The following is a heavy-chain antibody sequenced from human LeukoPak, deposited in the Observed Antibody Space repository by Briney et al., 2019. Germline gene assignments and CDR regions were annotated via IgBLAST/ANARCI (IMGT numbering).Heavy chain of an antibody. CDR2: IYYTGST. Sequence: SETLSLTCTVSGGSISSYYWTWIRQPPGKGLEWIGYIYYTGSTNYNPSLKSRVTISVDTSKNQFSLKLSSVTAADTAVYYCALSSDFRYFYYYMDVWGKGATGTVSS. V-gene: IGHV4-59*01. J-gene: IGHJ6*03. CDR3: ALSSDFRYFYYYMDV. CDR1: GGSISSYY. D-gene: IGHD3-3*01.